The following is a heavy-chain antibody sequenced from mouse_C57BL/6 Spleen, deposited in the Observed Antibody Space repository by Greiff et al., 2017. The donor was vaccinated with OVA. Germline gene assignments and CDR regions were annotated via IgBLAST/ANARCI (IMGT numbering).Heavy chain of an antibody. CDR1: GYTFTDYY. Sequence: QVQLQQPGAELVRPGASVKLSCKASGYTFTDYYINWVKQRPGQGLEWIARIYPGSGNTYYNEKFKSKATLTVEKSSSTAYMQLSSLTSEDSAVYFFARGRTIVTNRALDYRGQGTSVTFSS. D-gene: IGHD2-5*01. J-gene: IGHJ4*01. CDR2: IYPGSGNT. V-gene: IGHV1-76*01. CDR3: ARGRTIVTNRALDY.